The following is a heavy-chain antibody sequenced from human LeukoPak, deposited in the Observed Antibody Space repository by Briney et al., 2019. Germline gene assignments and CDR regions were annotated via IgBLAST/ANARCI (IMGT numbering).Heavy chain of an antibody. D-gene: IGHD1-14*01. V-gene: IGHV4-34*01. Sequence: SETLSLTCAVYGGSFSGYYWSWIRQPPGKGLEWIGEINHSGSTNYNPSLKSRVTISVDTSKNQFSLKLSSVTAADTAVYYCARLRIGYYYHYMDVWGKGTTVTVSS. CDR3: ARLRIGYYYHYMDV. J-gene: IGHJ6*03. CDR1: GGSFSGYY. CDR2: INHSGST.